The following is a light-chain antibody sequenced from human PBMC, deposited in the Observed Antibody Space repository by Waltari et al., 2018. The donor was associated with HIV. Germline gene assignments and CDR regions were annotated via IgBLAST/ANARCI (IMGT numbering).Light chain of an antibody. CDR3: MQAQQTPLT. J-gene: IGKJ4*01. Sequence: VMTQSPLSLPVTPGEPASISCRSSQSLLHSNGYNYLDWYLQKPGQSPQLLIYLGSTRASGVPDRFSGSGSGTDFTLKISRVEAEDVGVYYCMQAQQTPLTFGGGTKVEIK. CDR1: QSLLHSNGYNY. V-gene: IGKV2-28*01. CDR2: LGS.